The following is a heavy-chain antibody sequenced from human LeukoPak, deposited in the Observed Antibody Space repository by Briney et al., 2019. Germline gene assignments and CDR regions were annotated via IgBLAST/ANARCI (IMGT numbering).Heavy chain of an antibody. J-gene: IGHJ6*03. Sequence: ASVKVSCKASGYTFTKYYMHWVRQASGQGLEWMGTINPSGGDTRHAHKFQGRVTVTRDKSTSTVYMELRSLRSEDTAVYYCARGAWSSVRGYAHNMDVWGKGTTVTVSS. CDR2: INPSGGDT. CDR3: ARGAWSSVRGYAHNMDV. V-gene: IGHV1-46*01. CDR1: GYTFTKYY. D-gene: IGHD2-2*01.